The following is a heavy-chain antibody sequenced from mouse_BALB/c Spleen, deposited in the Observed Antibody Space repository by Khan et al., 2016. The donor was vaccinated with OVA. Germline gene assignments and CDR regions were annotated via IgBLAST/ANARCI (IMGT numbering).Heavy chain of an antibody. CDR1: GFSLSRYN. CDR3: ARAYYRYDGYYAMDY. V-gene: IGHV2-6-4*01. CDR2: IWGGGGT. D-gene: IGHD2-14*01. J-gene: IGHJ4*01. Sequence: QVQLKESGPGLVAPSQSLSITCNVSGFSLSRYNIHWVRQSPGKGLEWLGMIWGGGGTDYNSSLKSRLSISKDNSKSQVFLKMSSLQTDDTAMYYCARAYYRYDGYYAMDYWGQGTSVTVSS.